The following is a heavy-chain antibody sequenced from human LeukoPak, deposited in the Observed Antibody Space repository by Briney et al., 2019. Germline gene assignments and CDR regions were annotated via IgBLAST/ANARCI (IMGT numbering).Heavy chain of an antibody. J-gene: IGHJ3*02. CDR1: GGSFSGYY. V-gene: IGHV4-59*01. D-gene: IGHD5-12*01. CDR3: ARYVDIVTTSDAFDI. CDR2: IYYSGST. Sequence: SGTLSLTCAVYGGSFSGYYWSWIRQPPGKGLEWIGYIYYSGSTNYNPSLKSRVTISVDTSKNQFSLKLSSVTAADTAVYYCARYVDIVTTSDAFDIWGQGTMITVSS.